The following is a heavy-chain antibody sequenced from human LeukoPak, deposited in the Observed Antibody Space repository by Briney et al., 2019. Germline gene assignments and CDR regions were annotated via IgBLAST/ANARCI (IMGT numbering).Heavy chain of an antibody. J-gene: IGHJ4*02. CDR3: AKLRGSYSFDY. V-gene: IGHV3-23*01. CDR1: GFTFTSYA. CDR2: ISGSGGST. Sequence: PGGSLRLSCAASGFTFTSYAMTWVRQAPGEGLEWVSRISGSGGSTYADSVKGRFTISRDNSKNTLDLEMNSLRAEDTAVYYCAKLRGSYSFDYWGQGTLVTVSS. D-gene: IGHD1-26*01.